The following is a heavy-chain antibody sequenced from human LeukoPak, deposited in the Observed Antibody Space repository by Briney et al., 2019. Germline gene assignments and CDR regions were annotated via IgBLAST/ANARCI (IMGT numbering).Heavy chain of an antibody. CDR2: IYYSGST. V-gene: IGHV4-59*01. CDR3: ARVEANSGSSYYFDY. D-gene: IGHD1-26*01. Sequence: SETLSLTCTGSGGAISSYYWSWIRQPPGKGLEWIGYIYYSGSTNYNPSLKSRVTISVDTSKNQFSLKLSSVTAADTAVYYCARVEANSGSSYYFDYWGQGTLVTVSS. CDR1: GGAISSYY. J-gene: IGHJ4*02.